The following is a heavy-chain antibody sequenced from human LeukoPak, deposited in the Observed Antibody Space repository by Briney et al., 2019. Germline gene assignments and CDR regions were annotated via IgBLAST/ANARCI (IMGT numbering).Heavy chain of an antibody. CDR2: IYTSGST. D-gene: IGHD3-22*01. J-gene: IGHJ3*02. V-gene: IGHV4-4*07. CDR3: ARVTYYYDSSGYPALAFDI. Sequence: SETLSLTCTVSGGSISSYYWSWIRQPAGKGLEWIGRIYTSGSTNYNPSLKSRVTISVDTSKNQFSLKLSSVTAADTAVYYCARVTYYYDSSGYPALAFDIWGQGTMVTVSS. CDR1: GGSISSYY.